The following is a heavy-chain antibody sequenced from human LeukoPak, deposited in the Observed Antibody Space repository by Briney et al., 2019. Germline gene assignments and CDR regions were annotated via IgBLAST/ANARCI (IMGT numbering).Heavy chain of an antibody. CDR3: ARDLSTVTPGGWYFDL. Sequence: SETLSLTCTVSGGSISSHYWNWIRQPPGKGLEWIGYIYYSGSTYYNPSLKSRVTISVDTSKNQFSLKLSSVTAADTAVYYCARDLSTVTPGGWYFDLWGRGTLVTVSS. CDR2: IYYSGST. D-gene: IGHD4-17*01. J-gene: IGHJ2*01. CDR1: GGSISSHY. V-gene: IGHV4-59*11.